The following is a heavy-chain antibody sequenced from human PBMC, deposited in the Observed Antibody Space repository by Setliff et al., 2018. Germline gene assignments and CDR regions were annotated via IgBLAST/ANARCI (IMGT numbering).Heavy chain of an antibody. CDR3: ARNIPWTQPIDY. CDR2: ISSSGSTI. CDR1: GFTFDKHG. V-gene: IGHV3-48*03. J-gene: IGHJ4*02. D-gene: IGHD2-21*01. Sequence: GGSLRLSCAASGFTFDKHGMNWVRQAPGKGLEWVSYISSSGSTIYYADSVKGRFTISRDNAKNSLYLQMNSLRAEDTAVYYCARNIPWTQPIDYWGQGTLVTVSS.